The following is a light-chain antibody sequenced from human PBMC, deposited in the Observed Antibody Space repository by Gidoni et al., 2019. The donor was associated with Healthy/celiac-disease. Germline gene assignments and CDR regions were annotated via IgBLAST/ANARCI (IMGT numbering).Light chain of an antibody. CDR2: GAS. V-gene: IGKV3-20*01. J-gene: IGKJ1*01. CDR3: QQYGSSPT. CDR1: QSVSSSY. Sequence: ELVLTHSPGPLSLSPGERATLSCRASQSVSSSYLAWYQQKPGQAPRLLIYGASSRATGIPDRFSGSGSGTDFTLTISRLEPEDFAVYYCQQYGSSPTFGQGTKVEIK.